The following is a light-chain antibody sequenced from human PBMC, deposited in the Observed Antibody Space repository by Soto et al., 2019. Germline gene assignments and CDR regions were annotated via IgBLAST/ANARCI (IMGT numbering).Light chain of an antibody. CDR1: QSVSNNY. Sequence: EIVLVQSTGTLSLSPGERATLSCRASQSVSNNYLAWYQQKPGQAPRLLIYGASSRATGVPDRFSGSGTGTDFSLTITRLEPEDFAVYYCQQYGVSPLMFTFGQGTKVDIK. J-gene: IGKJ2*01. V-gene: IGKV3-20*01. CDR3: QQYGVSPLMFT. CDR2: GAS.